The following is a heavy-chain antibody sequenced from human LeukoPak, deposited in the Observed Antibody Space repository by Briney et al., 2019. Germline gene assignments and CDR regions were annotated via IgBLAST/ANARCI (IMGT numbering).Heavy chain of an antibody. Sequence: GGSLRLSCAASGFTFSNGWMSWVRQAPGKGLEWVGRIKSKTDGGTTDYAAPVKGRFTISRDDSKNTLYLQMNSLKTEDTAVYYCTTGPWDIVVVPAAIIDYWGQGTLVTVSS. J-gene: IGHJ4*02. CDR1: GFTFSNGW. D-gene: IGHD2-2*01. CDR3: TTGPWDIVVVPAAIIDY. V-gene: IGHV3-15*01. CDR2: IKSKTDGGTT.